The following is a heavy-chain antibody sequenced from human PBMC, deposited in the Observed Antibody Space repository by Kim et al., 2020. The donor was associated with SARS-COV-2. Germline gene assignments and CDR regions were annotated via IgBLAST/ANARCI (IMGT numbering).Heavy chain of an antibody. CDR3: ARGEGILWFGELFGLGDYYYGMDV. J-gene: IGHJ6*02. V-gene: IGHV1-46*01. D-gene: IGHD3-10*01. Sequence: ASVKVSCKASGYTFTSYYMHWVRQAPGQGLEWMGIINPSGGSTSYAQKFQGRVTMTRDTSTSTVYMELSSLRSEDTAVYYCARGEGILWFGELFGLGDYYYGMDVWGQGTTVTVSS. CDR1: GYTFTSYY. CDR2: INPSGGST.